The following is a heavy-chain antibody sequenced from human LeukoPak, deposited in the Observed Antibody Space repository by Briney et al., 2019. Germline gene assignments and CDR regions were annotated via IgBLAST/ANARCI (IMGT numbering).Heavy chain of an antibody. CDR1: GFTFPNSA. J-gene: IGHJ5*02. V-gene: IGHV1-58*02. D-gene: IGHD3-3*01. CDR2: IVLGAGNT. Sequence: TSVKVSCKASGFTFPNSAMQWVRQARGQRLEWIGWIVLGAGNTVYSHKFHDRVTITRDVSTNTAYMELDSLGSEDTAVYYCAAQRGASLHDFWSTRLFDPWGQGTLATVSS. CDR3: AAQRGASLHDFWSTRLFDP.